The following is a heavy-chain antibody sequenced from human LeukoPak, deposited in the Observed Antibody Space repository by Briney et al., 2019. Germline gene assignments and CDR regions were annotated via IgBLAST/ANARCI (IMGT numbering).Heavy chain of an antibody. CDR1: GFTFSSYS. CDR2: ISSSSSYI. V-gene: IGHV3-21*04. Sequence: GGSLRLSCAASGFTFSSYSMNWVRQAPGKGLEWVSSISSSSSYIYYADSVKGRFTISRDNSKNTLYLQMNSLRAEDTAVYYCAKSHHVTAIDYWGQGTLVTVSS. J-gene: IGHJ4*02. CDR3: AKSHHVTAIDY. D-gene: IGHD2-21*02.